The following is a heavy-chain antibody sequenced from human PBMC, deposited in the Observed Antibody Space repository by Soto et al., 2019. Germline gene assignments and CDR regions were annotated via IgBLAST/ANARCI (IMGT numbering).Heavy chain of an antibody. D-gene: IGHD1-1*01. Sequence: ASVKVSCKASGSTFTGYYMHWVRQAPGQGLEWMGWINPNSGGTNYAQKFQGWVTMTRDTSISTAYMELSRLRSEDTAIFYCARVRQGCSANNCYFDPWGQGTQVTVAS. CDR3: ARVRQGCSANNCYFDP. CDR2: INPNSGGT. CDR1: GSTFTGYY. V-gene: IGHV1-2*04. J-gene: IGHJ5*01.